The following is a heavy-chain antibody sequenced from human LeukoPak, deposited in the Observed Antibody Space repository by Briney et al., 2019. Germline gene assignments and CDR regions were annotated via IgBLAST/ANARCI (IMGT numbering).Heavy chain of an antibody. V-gene: IGHV1-3*04. CDR3: ARDRGGTGDFDY. CDR1: GYTFTSYV. CDR2: INIGNGDT. Sequence: ASVKVSCKASGYTFTSYVIHWLRRAPGQRLEWMGWINIGNGDTKYSQKFQGRVSIARDTSASTTYMELSSQRSEDTAIYYCARDRGGTGDFDYWGQGTLVTVSS. J-gene: IGHJ4*02. D-gene: IGHD1-1*01.